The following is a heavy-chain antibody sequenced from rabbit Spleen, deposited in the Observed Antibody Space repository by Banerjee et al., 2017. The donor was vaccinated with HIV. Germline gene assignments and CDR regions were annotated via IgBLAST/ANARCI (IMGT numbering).Heavy chain of an antibody. CDR3: ARDLVAVIGWNFNL. D-gene: IGHD1-1*01. Sequence: QEQLVESGGGLVKPGASLTLTCTASGVSFSFSSYMCWVRQAPGKGLEWIACINIVTGKSVYASWAKGRFTMSRTSSTTVTLQMTSLTAADTATYFCARDLVAVIGWNFNLWGQGTLVTVS. V-gene: IGHV1S45*01. J-gene: IGHJ4*01. CDR1: GVSFSFSSY. CDR2: INIVTGKS.